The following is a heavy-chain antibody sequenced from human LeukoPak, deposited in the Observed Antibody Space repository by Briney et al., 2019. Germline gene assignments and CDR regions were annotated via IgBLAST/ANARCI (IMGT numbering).Heavy chain of an antibody. J-gene: IGHJ4*02. Sequence: SETLFLTCTVSGGSISSYYWSWIRQPAGKGLEWIGRIYTSGSTNYNPSLKSRVTMSVDTSKNQFSLKLSSVTAADTAVYYCARGGIFGVVIDYWGQGTLVTVSS. V-gene: IGHV4-4*07. D-gene: IGHD3-3*01. CDR2: IYTSGST. CDR1: GGSISSYY. CDR3: ARGGIFGVVIDY.